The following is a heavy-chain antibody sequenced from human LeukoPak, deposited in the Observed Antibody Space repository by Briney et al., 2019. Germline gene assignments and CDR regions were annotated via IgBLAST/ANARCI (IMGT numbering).Heavy chain of an antibody. J-gene: IGHJ4*02. D-gene: IGHD7-27*01. CDR3: ARVTGVRWYYFDY. CDR2: IYYSGST. V-gene: IGHV4-59*05. CDR1: GFTFSSYW. Sequence: GSLRLSCAASGFTFSSYWMSWGRQAPGKGLEWSGGIYYSGSTYYNPSLKSRVTISVDTSKNQFSLKLSSVTAADTAVYYCARVTGVRWYYFDYWGQGTLVTVSS.